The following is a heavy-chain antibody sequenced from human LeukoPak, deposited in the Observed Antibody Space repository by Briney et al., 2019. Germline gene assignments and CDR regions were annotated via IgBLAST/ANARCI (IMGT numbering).Heavy chain of an antibody. J-gene: IGHJ4*02. CDR1: GGSFSGYY. CDR2: INHSGST. V-gene: IGHV4-34*01. CDR3: ARSGTGPLKGKIPSHYYGSGALRKALDY. Sequence: SETLSLTCAVYGGSFSGYYWSWIRQPPGKGLEWIGEINHSGSTNYNPSLKSRVTISVDTSKNQFSLKLSSVTAADTAVYYCARSGTGPLKGKIPSHYYGSGALRKALDYWGQGTLVTVSS. D-gene: IGHD3-10*01.